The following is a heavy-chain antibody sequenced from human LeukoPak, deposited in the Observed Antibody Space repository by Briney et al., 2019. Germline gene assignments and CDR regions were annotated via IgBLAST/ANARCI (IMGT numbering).Heavy chain of an antibody. CDR2: IRYDGSNK. V-gene: IGHV3-30*02. Sequence: GGSLRLSCAASGFTFSSYGMHWVRQAPGKGLEWVAFIRYDGSNKYYADSVKGRFTISRDNSKNTLYLQMNSPRAEDTAVYYCAKSVPPFGELSSVLFYWGQGTLVTVSS. D-gene: IGHD3-10*01. J-gene: IGHJ4*02. CDR1: GFTFSSYG. CDR3: AKSVPPFGELSSVLFY.